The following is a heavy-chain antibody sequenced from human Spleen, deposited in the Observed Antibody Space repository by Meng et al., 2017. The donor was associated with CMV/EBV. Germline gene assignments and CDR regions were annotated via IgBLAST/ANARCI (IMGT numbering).Heavy chain of an antibody. CDR3: ARHSGVRSLLSPFVY. CDR2: IYPRASDT. Sequence: SGYSFACCWVRWFRPVPGNGLEWLGIIYPRASDTIYSPSFQGQGTTSADKSIRTAYLQGSSLKASDTAMYYWARHSGVRSLLSPFVYWGQGTLVTVSS. CDR1: GYSFACCW. V-gene: IGHV5-51*01. J-gene: IGHJ4*02. D-gene: IGHD1-26*01.